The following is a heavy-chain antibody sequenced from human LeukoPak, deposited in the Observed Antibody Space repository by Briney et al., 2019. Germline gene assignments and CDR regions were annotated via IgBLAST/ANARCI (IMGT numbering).Heavy chain of an antibody. CDR3: ARGRSGWYFDY. Sequence: PGGSLRLSCAASGFTVSSNYMSWVRQAPGKGLEWVSVIYSGGSTYYADSVKGRFTISRDNSKNTLYLQMNSLRAEDTAVYYCARGRSGWYFDYWGQGTLVTVSS. CDR1: GFTVSSNY. D-gene: IGHD6-19*01. V-gene: IGHV3-53*01. J-gene: IGHJ4*02. CDR2: IYSGGST.